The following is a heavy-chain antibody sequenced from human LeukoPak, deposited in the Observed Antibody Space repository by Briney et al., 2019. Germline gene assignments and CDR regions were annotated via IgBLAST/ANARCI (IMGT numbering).Heavy chain of an antibody. CDR3: AEEYLWFGGLSPPHYFDY. D-gene: IGHD3-10*01. CDR2: IRYDGSNK. J-gene: IGHJ4*02. Sequence: PGGSLRLSCAASGFTFSSYGMHWVRQAPGKGLEWVSFIRYDGSNKYYADSLKGRFTISRDNSKNTLSLQMNSLRAEDTAVYYCAEEYLWFGGLSPPHYFDYWGQGTLVTVSS. CDR1: GFTFSSYG. V-gene: IGHV3-30*02.